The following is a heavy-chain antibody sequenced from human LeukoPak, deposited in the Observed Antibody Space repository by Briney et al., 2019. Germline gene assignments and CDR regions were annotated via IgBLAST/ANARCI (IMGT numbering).Heavy chain of an antibody. D-gene: IGHD6-19*01. V-gene: IGHV1-69*06. CDR3: AREPEAGTVNYYGMDV. Sequence: SVKVSCKASGGTFSSYAISWVRRAPGQGLEWMGGIIPIFGTANYAQKFQGRVTITADKSTSTAYMELSSLRSEDTAVYYCAREPEAGTVNYYGMDVWGKGTTVTVSS. CDR1: GGTFSSYA. J-gene: IGHJ6*04. CDR2: IIPIFGTA.